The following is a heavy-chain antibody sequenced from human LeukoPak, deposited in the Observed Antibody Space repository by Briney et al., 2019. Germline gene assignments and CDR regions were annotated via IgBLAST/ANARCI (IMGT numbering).Heavy chain of an antibody. CDR2: ISYDGSNK. D-gene: IGHD5-24*01. Sequence: GGSLRLSCAASGFTFSSYGMHWVRQAPGKGLEWVAVISYDGSNKYYADSVKGRFTISRDNSKNTLYLQMNSLRAEDTAVYYCARLIEEMATIGGLDYWGQRTLVTVSS. CDR1: GFTFSSYG. J-gene: IGHJ4*02. CDR3: ARLIEEMATIGGLDY. V-gene: IGHV3-30*03.